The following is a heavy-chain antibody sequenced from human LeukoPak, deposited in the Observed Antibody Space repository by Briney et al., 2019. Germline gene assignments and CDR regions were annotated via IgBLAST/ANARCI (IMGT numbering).Heavy chain of an antibody. CDR2: ISWNSGSI. CDR3: ARLRRVRGGRMEFDY. CDR1: GFTFDDYA. J-gene: IGHJ4*02. D-gene: IGHD3-10*01. V-gene: IGHV3-9*01. Sequence: GGSLRLSCAASGFTFDDYAMHWVRQAPGKGLEWVSGISWNSGSIGYADSVKGRFTISRDNAKNSLYLQMNSLRAEDTAIYYCARLRRVRGGRMEFDYWGQGTLVTVSS.